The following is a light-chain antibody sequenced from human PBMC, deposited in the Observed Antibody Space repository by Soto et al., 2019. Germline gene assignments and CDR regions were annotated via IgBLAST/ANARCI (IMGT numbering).Light chain of an antibody. Sequence: DIVMTQSPLSLPVTPGEPASISSRSSQSLLHSSGRYYLDWYLQKPGQSPQLLIYLGSHRASGVPDRFSGSGSGTDFTLTISRVEAEDVGIYYCIQALQTPFAFGGGARVEIK. V-gene: IGKV2-28*01. J-gene: IGKJ4*01. CDR1: QSLLHSSGRYY. CDR2: LGS. CDR3: IQALQTPFA.